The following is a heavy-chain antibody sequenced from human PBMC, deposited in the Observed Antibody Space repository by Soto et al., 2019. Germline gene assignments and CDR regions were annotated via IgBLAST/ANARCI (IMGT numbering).Heavy chain of an antibody. V-gene: IGHV1-18*01. CDR2: IGPYNGNT. J-gene: IGHJ2*01. CDR3: ARCYCSVGSCYTCWHFDL. CDR1: GYTFNNYG. Sequence: QVQLVQSGAEVKKPGASVKVSCKASGYTFNNYGISWVRQAPGQGLEWMGWIGPYNGNTDHAQNFQGRVTMTTDTSTNTAYMELRSPRYDDTALYYCARCYCSVGSCYTCWHFDLWGRGTLVTVSS. D-gene: IGHD2-15*01.